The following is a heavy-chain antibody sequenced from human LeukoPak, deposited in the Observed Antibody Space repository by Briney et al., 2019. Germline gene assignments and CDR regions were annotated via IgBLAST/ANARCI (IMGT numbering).Heavy chain of an antibody. CDR3: ATTGLLGDIP. J-gene: IGHJ5*02. V-gene: IGHV3-15*01. CDR1: GFTVSNAW. CDR2: IKSKSDGGTT. Sequence: PGGSLRLSCAASGFTVSNAWMSWVRQAPGKGLEWVGRIKSKSDGGTTDYAAPVKGRFTISRDESKNTLYLQMSNLKTEDTAVYYCATTGLLGDIPWGQGTLVTVSS. D-gene: IGHD2-21*01.